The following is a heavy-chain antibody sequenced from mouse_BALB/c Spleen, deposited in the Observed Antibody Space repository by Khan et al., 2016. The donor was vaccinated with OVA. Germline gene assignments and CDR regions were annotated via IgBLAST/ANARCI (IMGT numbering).Heavy chain of an antibody. J-gene: IGHJ3*01. CDR3: GPVGSYCVSFVY. CDR2: IYPFNDAT. Sequence: EVQLQQSGPEVVKPGASVKMSCKASGYTFTSYVMHWVKQKPGQGLEWIGYIYPFNDATKDNEKLNGKATLTYEKSSSTAYMELSRLTSEDSAVYYCGPVGSYCVSFVYWGQGPLVTVSA. V-gene: IGHV1S136*01. CDR1: GYTFTSYV. D-gene: IGHD2-12*01.